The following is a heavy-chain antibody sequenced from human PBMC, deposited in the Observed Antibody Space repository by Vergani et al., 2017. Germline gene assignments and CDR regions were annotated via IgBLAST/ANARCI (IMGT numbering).Heavy chain of an antibody. CDR1: GFTFSSYA. Sequence: QVQLVESGGGVVQPGRSLRLSCAASGFTFSSYAMHWVRPAPGKGLEWVAVISYDGSNKYYADSVKGRFTISRDNSKNTLYLQMNSLRAEDTAVYYCASGGAVEEVYWGQGTLVTVSS. J-gene: IGHJ4*02. D-gene: IGHD6-19*01. CDR3: ASGGAVEEVY. CDR2: ISYDGSNK. V-gene: IGHV3-30-3*01.